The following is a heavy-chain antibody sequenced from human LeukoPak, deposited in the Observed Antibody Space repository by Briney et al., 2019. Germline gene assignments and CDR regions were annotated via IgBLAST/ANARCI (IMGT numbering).Heavy chain of an antibody. CDR2: IIPILGIA. Sequence: ASVKVSCKASGGTFSSYAISWVRQAPGQGLEWMGRIIPILGIANYAQKFQGRVTITADKSTSTAYMELSSLRSEDTAVYYCARIVDQTEMATDLGYFDYWGQGTLVTVSS. V-gene: IGHV1-69*04. CDR3: ARIVDQTEMATDLGYFDY. D-gene: IGHD5-24*01. J-gene: IGHJ4*02. CDR1: GGTFSSYA.